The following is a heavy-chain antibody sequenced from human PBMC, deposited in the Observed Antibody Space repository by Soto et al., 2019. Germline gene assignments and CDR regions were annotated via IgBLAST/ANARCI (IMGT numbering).Heavy chain of an antibody. CDR3: ARGRGYSYGPYYFDY. Sequence: QVPLQESGPGLVKPSQTLSLTCTVSGDSISSEGYYWSWFRQLPGKGLEWIGDIYYSGTTYHNPSLRSRLTISGDASKNQFSLKLSSVTDADTALYYCARGRGYSYGPYYFDYWGPGTLFTVSS. V-gene: IGHV4-31*03. CDR2: IYYSGTT. J-gene: IGHJ4*02. D-gene: IGHD5-18*01. CDR1: GDSISSEGYY.